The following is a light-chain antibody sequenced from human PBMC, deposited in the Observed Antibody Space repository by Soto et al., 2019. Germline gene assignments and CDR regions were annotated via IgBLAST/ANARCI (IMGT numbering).Light chain of an antibody. CDR1: QSLLFRNGNTH. V-gene: IGKV2-28*01. CDR3: MQTLLLPHT. Sequence: EIEMTQSPLSLPVTPGEPASISCRSSQSLLFRNGNTHLDWYLQKPGQSPQLLMYLGTNRASGVPDRFSGSGTGTDFTLKISRVEAEDVGVYYCMQTLLLPHTFGQGTKLEI. CDR2: LGT. J-gene: IGKJ2*01.